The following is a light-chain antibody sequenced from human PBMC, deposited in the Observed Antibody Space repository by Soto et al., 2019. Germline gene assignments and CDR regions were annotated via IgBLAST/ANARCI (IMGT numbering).Light chain of an antibody. CDR3: QQYNSYPYT. CDR2: KAS. Sequence: DIQMTQSPSTLSASIGDRVTITCRASQRITNWLVWYQQKPGKAPKLLIYKASNLESGVSSRFSGSGSGTEFTLTISNLQPDDVATYYCQQYNSYPYTFGQGTQLAIK. CDR1: QRITNW. J-gene: IGKJ2*01. V-gene: IGKV1-5*03.